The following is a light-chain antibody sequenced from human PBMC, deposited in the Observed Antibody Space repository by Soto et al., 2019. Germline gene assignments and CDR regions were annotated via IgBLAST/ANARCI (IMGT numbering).Light chain of an antibody. CDR1: TGPVTNGHF. Sequence: QAVVTQEPSLTISPGGTVTLTCGSSTGPVTNGHFPYWFQQKPGQAPRTLIYDTRNKHSWTPARFSGSLLGGKAALTLSGAQPEDEADYYCLLAYSGDRRIFGGGTKLNVL. J-gene: IGLJ2*01. V-gene: IGLV7-46*01. CDR2: DTR. CDR3: LLAYSGDRRI.